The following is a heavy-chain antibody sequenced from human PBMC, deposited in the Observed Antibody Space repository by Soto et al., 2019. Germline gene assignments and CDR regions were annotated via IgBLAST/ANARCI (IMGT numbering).Heavy chain of an antibody. CDR3: ARDQRYSRDLYYYYGMDL. J-gene: IGHJ6*02. CDR2: RWYDGSNK. CDR1: GFTFSSYC. V-gene: IGHV3-33*01. D-gene: IGHD6-13*01. Sequence: PGGSLRLSCAASGFTFSSYCMHWVRQAPGKGLEWVAVRWYDGSNKYYADSVKGRFTISRDNSKNTLYLQMNSLRAEDTAVYYCARDQRYSRDLYYYYGMDLWGQGTTVTVSS.